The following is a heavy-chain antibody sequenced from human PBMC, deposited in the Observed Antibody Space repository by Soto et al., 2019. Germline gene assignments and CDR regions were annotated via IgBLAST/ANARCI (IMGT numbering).Heavy chain of an antibody. D-gene: IGHD2-8*02. CDR1: GGSISSCDYS. CDR2: IYHSGST. Sequence: QLQLQESGSGLLKPSQTLSLTCDVSGGSISSCDYSWCRIRQPPGKGLEWIGYIYHSGSTYYNPSLKSRVTISVDRSKNQFSLKLSSVTAADTAVYYCARLSTGGAGLDYWGQGTLVTVSS. V-gene: IGHV4-30-2*01. CDR3: ARLSTGGAGLDY. J-gene: IGHJ4*02.